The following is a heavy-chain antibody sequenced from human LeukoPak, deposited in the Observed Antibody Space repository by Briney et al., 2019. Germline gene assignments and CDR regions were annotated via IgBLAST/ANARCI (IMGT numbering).Heavy chain of an antibody. CDR2: ITSGSSYI. D-gene: IGHD3-22*01. Sequence: PGGSLRLSCAASGFTFSSYNMNWVRQAPGKGLEWVSSITSGSSYIYYADSVKGRCTISRDNSKNTLYLQMNSLRVEDTAVYYCARGLFLSGYLDGSDIWGQGTVVTVSS. CDR1: GFTFSSYN. CDR3: ARGLFLSGYLDGSDI. V-gene: IGHV3-21*04. J-gene: IGHJ3*02.